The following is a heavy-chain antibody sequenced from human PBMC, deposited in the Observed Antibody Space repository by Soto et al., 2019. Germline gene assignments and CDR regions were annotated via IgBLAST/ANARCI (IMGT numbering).Heavy chain of an antibody. V-gene: IGHV4-31*03. CDR3: ARVFSDSSSWYFDY. CDR2: IYYSGST. D-gene: IGHD6-13*01. J-gene: IGHJ4*02. CDR1: GGSISSGGYY. Sequence: PSETLSLTCTVSGGSISSGGYYWSWIRQHPGKGLEWIGYIYYSGSTYYNPSLKSRVTISVDTSKNQFSLKLSSVTAADTAVYYCARVFSDSSSWYFDYWGQGTLVTVSS.